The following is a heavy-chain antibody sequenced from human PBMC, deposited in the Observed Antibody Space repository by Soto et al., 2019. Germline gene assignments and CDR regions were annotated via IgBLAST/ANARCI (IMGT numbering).Heavy chain of an antibody. Sequence: SETLSLTCTVSGCSISIYYWSWIRQPPGKGLEWIGYIYYSGSTNYNPSLKSRVTISVDTSKNQFSLKLSSVTAADTAVYYCARDYLYYDILTGYSRGWFHPWYQGTLVTVSS. D-gene: IGHD3-9*01. CDR1: GCSISIYY. J-gene: IGHJ5*02. CDR2: IYYSGST. V-gene: IGHV4-59*01. CDR3: ARDYLYYDILTGYSRGWFHP.